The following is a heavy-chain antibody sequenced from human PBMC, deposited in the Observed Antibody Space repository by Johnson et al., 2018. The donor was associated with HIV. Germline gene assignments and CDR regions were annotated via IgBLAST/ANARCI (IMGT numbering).Heavy chain of an antibody. Sequence: VQLVESGGGLVQPGGSLRLSCAASGFTFSDHYMDWVRQAPGKGLEWVANIKHDGSDKYYVGSVTGRFTISRDNAKSSLYLQMNSLRAEDTAVYYCARDFSSSSNSFDIWGQGTMVTFSS. CDR2: IKHDGSDK. CDR1: GFTFSDHY. CDR3: ARDFSSSSNSFDI. V-gene: IGHV3-7*01. J-gene: IGHJ3*02. D-gene: IGHD6-6*01.